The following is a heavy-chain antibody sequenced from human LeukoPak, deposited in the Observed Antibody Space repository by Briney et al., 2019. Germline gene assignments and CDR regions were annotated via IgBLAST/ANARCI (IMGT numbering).Heavy chain of an antibody. CDR1: GFTFSSFG. CDR3: AKDRGARNDILTGRPRASMDFDY. Sequence: GGSLRLSCAASGFTFSSFGMHWVRQAPGKGLERVAFIRYDGSTKHYADSVKGRFTFSRDNSKNTLYLLMNSLKGEDTGVYYCAKDRGARNDILTGRPRASMDFDYWGQGTLVTVSS. V-gene: IGHV3-30*02. CDR2: IRYDGSTK. J-gene: IGHJ4*02. D-gene: IGHD3-9*01.